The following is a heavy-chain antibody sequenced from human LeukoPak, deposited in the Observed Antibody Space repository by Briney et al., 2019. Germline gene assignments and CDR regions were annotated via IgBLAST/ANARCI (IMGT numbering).Heavy chain of an antibody. CDR3: AKTYWFGEGDYYFDY. Sequence: GGSLRLSCAASGSTFSSYGMHWVRQAPGKGLEWVAFIRYDGSNKYYADSVKGRFTISRDNSKNTLYLQMNSLRAEDTAVYYCAKTYWFGEGDYYFDYWGQGTLVTVSS. CDR2: IRYDGSNK. V-gene: IGHV3-30*02. J-gene: IGHJ4*02. CDR1: GSTFSSYG. D-gene: IGHD3-10*01.